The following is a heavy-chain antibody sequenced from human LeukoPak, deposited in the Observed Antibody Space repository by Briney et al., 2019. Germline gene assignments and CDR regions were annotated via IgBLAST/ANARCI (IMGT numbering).Heavy chain of an antibody. J-gene: IGHJ4*02. D-gene: IGHD6-13*01. CDR3: ARDRFSSSWWYYFDY. CDR1: GGTFSSYA. Sequence: GSSVKVSCKASGGTFSSYAISWVRQAPGQGLEWMGGIIPIFGTANYAQKFQGRVTITTDESTSTAYMELSSLRSEDTAVYYCARDRFSSSWWYYFDYWDQGTLVTVSS. V-gene: IGHV1-69*05. CDR2: IIPIFGTA.